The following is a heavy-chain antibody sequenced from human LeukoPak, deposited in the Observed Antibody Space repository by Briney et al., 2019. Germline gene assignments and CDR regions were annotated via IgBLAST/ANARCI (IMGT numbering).Heavy chain of an antibody. CDR3: ARRAWRWLQLPFDY. Sequence: SETLSLTCTVSGGSISSYYWSWIRQPPGKGLEWIGYIYYSGSTNYNPSLKSRVTISVDTSKNQFSLKLSSVTAADTAVYYCARRAWRWLQLPFDYWGQGTLVTVSS. J-gene: IGHJ4*02. CDR1: GGSISSYY. D-gene: IGHD5-24*01. CDR2: IYYSGST. V-gene: IGHV4-59*12.